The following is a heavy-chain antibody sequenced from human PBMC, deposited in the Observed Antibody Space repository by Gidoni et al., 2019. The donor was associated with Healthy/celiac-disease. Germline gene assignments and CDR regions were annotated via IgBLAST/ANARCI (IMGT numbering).Heavy chain of an antibody. J-gene: IGHJ5*02. Sequence: EVQLVQSGAEVKKPGASLKISCKGSGYSFTSYWIGWVRQMPGKGLEWMGIIYPGDSDTRYSPSFQGQVTISADKSISTAYLQWSSLKASDTAMYYCARRIGYCSGGSCAAWFDPWGQGTLVTVSS. CDR3: ARRIGYCSGGSCAAWFDP. CDR2: IYPGDSDT. CDR1: GYSFTSYW. D-gene: IGHD2-15*01. V-gene: IGHV5-51*01.